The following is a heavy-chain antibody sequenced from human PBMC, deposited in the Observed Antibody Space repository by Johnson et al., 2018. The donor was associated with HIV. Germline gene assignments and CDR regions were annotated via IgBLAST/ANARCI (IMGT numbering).Heavy chain of an antibody. CDR2: ISGSGGST. CDR1: GFTFSTFT. D-gene: IGHD6-6*01. Sequence: VQLVESGGGLVQPGGSLRLSCAASGFTFSTFTMNWVRQTPGKGLEWVSSISGSGGSTYYAASMKGRSTISRDNSKNTLYLQMNSLRAEDTAVYYCARAGSSSSGPRAFDIWGQGTMVTVSS. V-gene: IGHV3-23*04. CDR3: ARAGSSSSGPRAFDI. J-gene: IGHJ3*02.